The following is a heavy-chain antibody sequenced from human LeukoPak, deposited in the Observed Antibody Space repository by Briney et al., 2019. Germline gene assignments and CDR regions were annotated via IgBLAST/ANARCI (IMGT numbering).Heavy chain of an antibody. J-gene: IGHJ3*02. D-gene: IGHD1-26*01. CDR3: AHMGVGSGGVGATVTHAFDI. V-gene: IGHV3-30*03. CDR2: ISYDGSNK. Sequence: GGSLRLSCAASGFTFSSYGMHWVRQAPGKGLEWVAVISYDGSNKYYADSVKGRFTISRDNSKNTLYLQMNSLRAEDTAVYYCAHMGVGSGGVGATVTHAFDIWGQGTMVTVSS. CDR1: GFTFSSYG.